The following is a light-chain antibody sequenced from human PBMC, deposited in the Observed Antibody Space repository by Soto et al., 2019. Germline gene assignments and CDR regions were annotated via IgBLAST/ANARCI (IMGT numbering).Light chain of an antibody. Sequence: DIQMTQSPSTLSASVGDRVTITCRASQSISSWLAWYQQKPGKAPKVMIYDVSSLESGVPSRFSGSGSGTEFTLTISSLQPDDFATYYCQQYHSYPWTVGQGTKV. CDR2: DVS. CDR3: QQYHSYPWT. CDR1: QSISSW. V-gene: IGKV1-5*01. J-gene: IGKJ1*01.